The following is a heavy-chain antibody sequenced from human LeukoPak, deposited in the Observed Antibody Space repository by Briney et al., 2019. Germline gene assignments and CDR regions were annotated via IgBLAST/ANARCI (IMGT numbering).Heavy chain of an antibody. J-gene: IGHJ5*02. CDR3: ARVGSGSYNWFDP. CDR2: IYHSGST. D-gene: IGHD3-10*01. Sequence: SETLSLTCTVSGYSISSGYYWGWIRQPPGKGLEWIGSIYHSGSTYYNPSLKSRVTISVDTSKNQFSLKLSSVTAADTAMYYCARVGSGSYNWFDPWGQGTLVTVSS. CDR1: GYSISSGYY. V-gene: IGHV4-38-2*02.